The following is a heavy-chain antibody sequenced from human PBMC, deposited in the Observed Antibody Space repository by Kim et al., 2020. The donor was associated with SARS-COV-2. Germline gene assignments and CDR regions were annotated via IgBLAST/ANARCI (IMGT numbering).Heavy chain of an antibody. CDR1: GYSFTSYW. CDR2: IYPGDSDT. V-gene: IGHV5-51*01. J-gene: IGHJ5*02. Sequence: GESLKISCKGSGYSFTSYWIGWVRQMPGKGLEWMGIIYPGDSDTRYSPSFQGQVTISADKSISTAYLHWSSLKASDTAMYYCARHAKSYYYDSSGYYNWFDPWGQGTLVTVSS. CDR3: ARHAKSYYYDSSGYYNWFDP. D-gene: IGHD3-22*01.